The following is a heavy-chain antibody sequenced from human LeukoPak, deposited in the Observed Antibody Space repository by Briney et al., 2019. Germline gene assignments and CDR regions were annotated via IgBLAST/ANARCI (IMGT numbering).Heavy chain of an antibody. Sequence: EGSLRLSCAASGFTFSIYTMNWVRQAPGKGLEWVSYISSSSGTIHYADSVKGRFTISRDNAKNSLYLQMNSLRADDTAVYYCARLGGQQLLDAFDIWGQGTLVTVSS. CDR1: GFTFSIYT. D-gene: IGHD6-13*01. CDR3: ARLGGQQLLDAFDI. CDR2: ISSSSGTI. V-gene: IGHV3-48*01. J-gene: IGHJ3*02.